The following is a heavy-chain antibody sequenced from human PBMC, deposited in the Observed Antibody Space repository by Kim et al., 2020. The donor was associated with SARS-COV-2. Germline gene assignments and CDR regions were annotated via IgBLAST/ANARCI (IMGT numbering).Heavy chain of an antibody. CDR1: GFTFSSYA. J-gene: IGHJ6*02. D-gene: IGHD6-19*01. V-gene: IGHV3-23*01. CDR3: AKGGGIAVAGLYYYYGMDV. CDR2: ISGSGGST. Sequence: GGSLRLSCAASGFTFSSYAMSWVRQAPGKGLEWVSAISGSGGSTYYADSVKGQFTISRDNSKNTLYLQMNSLRAEDTAVYYCAKGGGIAVAGLYYYYGMDVWGQGTTVTVSS.